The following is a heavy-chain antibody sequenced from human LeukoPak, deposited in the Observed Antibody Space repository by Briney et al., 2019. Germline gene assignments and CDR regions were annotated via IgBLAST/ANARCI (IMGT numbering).Heavy chain of an antibody. CDR2: VSGSGRGENT. V-gene: IGHV3-23*01. J-gene: IGHJ4*02. Sequence: GGSLRLSCAASGFIISTHGMHWVRQAPGKGLEWVSNVSGSGRGENTYYADSVKGRFTISRDSSKNTLILQMNSLRAEDTAVYYCAKSGYNRFDYWGQGILVTVSS. CDR1: GFIISTHG. D-gene: IGHD5-24*01. CDR3: AKSGYNRFDY.